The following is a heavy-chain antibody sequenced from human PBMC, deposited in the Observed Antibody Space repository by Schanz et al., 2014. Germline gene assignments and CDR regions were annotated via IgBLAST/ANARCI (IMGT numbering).Heavy chain of an antibody. Sequence: QVQLVQSGAEVKKPGASVKVSCKASGFTSTDHSVHWVRQAPGQGLEWMGRINPNSGDTKFAQKFQGGVTMTRDTSISTAYMELSRLRSDDTAVYYCASCSRNTKCYGNGMDVWGQGTTVTVSS. J-gene: IGHJ6*02. CDR1: GFTSTDHS. CDR2: INPNSGDT. V-gene: IGHV1-2*06. CDR3: ASCSRNTKCYGNGMDV. D-gene: IGHD3-16*01.